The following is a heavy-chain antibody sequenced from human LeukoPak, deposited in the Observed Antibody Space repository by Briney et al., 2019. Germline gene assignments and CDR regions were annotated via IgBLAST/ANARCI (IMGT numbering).Heavy chain of an antibody. J-gene: IGHJ4*02. V-gene: IGHV2-5*01. Sequence: SGPALVKPTQTLTLTCTFSGFSLSSSAVGVGWIRQPPGKALEWLALIYWNDDKRYSPSLKSRLTITKDTSKNQVVLTMTNMDPVDTATYYCAHSQSPDYDFLSGYYWGHFDYWGQGTLVTVSS. CDR2: IYWNDDK. D-gene: IGHD3-3*01. CDR3: AHSQSPDYDFLSGYYWGHFDY. CDR1: GFSLSSSAVG.